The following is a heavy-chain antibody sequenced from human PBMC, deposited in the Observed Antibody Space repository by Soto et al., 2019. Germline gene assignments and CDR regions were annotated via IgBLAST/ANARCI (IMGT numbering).Heavy chain of an antibody. CDR3: ARDSIAAAGTGFDY. CDR2: INPNSGGT. D-gene: IGHD6-13*01. CDR1: GYTFTGYY. V-gene: IGHV1-2*02. J-gene: IGHJ4*02. Sequence: ASVKVSCKASGYTFTGYYMHWVRQAPGQGLEWMGWINPNSGGTNYAQKFQGRVTMTRDTSISTAYMELSSLRSEDTAVYYCARDSIAAAGTGFDYWGQGTLVTVSS.